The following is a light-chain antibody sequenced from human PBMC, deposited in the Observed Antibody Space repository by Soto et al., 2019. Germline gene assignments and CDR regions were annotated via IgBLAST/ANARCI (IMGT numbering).Light chain of an antibody. Sequence: DIQMTQSPSSLSASVGDRVTITCQASQDISNYLYWYQQKGGKAPKLLIYAASSLQSGVPSRFSGSGSETDFTLTISSLQPEDFATYSCQQGYSTTWTFGQGTKVDIK. CDR1: QDISNY. V-gene: IGKV1-39*01. J-gene: IGKJ1*01. CDR3: QQGYSTTWT. CDR2: AAS.